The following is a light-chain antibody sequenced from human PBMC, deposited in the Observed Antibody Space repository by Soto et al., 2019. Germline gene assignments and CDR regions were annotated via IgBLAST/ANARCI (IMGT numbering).Light chain of an antibody. V-gene: IGKV3-15*01. J-gene: IGKJ4*01. CDR3: QQYNNWPVT. CDR1: QSVTTN. Sequence: EIVMTQSPATLSVSPGERATLSCRASQSVTTNLAWYQQKPGQAPRLLIYGASTRAPVVPARFSGSGSGTEFTLTISSLQSEDFAVYLCQQYNNWPVTFGGGTKVEIK. CDR2: GAS.